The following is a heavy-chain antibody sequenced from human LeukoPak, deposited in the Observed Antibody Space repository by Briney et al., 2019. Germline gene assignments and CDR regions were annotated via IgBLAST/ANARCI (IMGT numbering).Heavy chain of an antibody. Sequence: QPGGSLRLSCAASGFTFSSYEMNWVRQAPGKGLEWVSYISSSGSTIYYVDSVKGRFTISRDNAKNSLYLQMDSLRAEDTAVYYSAGELWDIWGQGTMVTVSS. V-gene: IGHV3-48*03. CDR3: AGELWDI. D-gene: IGHD3-10*01. CDR1: GFTFSSYE. CDR2: ISSSGSTI. J-gene: IGHJ3*02.